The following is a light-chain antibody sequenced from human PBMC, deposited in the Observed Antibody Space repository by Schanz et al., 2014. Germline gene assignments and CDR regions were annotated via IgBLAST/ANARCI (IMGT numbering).Light chain of an antibody. V-gene: IGKV3-15*01. J-gene: IGKJ4*01. CDR1: QSVSSN. CDR3: QQYYNWPPT. CDR2: GAS. Sequence: EIVMTQSPGTLSVSPGERATLSCRASQSVSSNLAWYQQKPGQAPRLLIYGASTRATGIPARFSGSGSGTEFTLTISSLQSEDFAVYYCQQYYNWPPTFGGGTKVEIK.